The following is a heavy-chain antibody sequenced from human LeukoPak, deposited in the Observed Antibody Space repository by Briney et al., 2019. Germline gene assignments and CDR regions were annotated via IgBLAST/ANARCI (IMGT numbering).Heavy chain of an antibody. D-gene: IGHD3-3*01. Sequence: GGSLRISCAASGFTFSSYWMSWVRQAPGKGLEWVANIKQDGSEKYYVDSVQGRFTISRDNAKNSLYLQMNSLRAEDTAVYYCARDDLLRFLGDWGQGTLVTVSS. CDR2: IKQDGSEK. CDR1: GFTFSSYW. V-gene: IGHV3-7*03. CDR3: ARDDLLRFLGD. J-gene: IGHJ4*02.